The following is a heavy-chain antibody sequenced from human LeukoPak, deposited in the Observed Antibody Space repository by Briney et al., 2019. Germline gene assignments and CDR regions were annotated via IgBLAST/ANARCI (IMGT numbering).Heavy chain of an antibody. D-gene: IGHD3-10*01. V-gene: IGHV4-34*01. J-gene: IGHJ4*02. Sequence: SETLSLTCAASGGSFSGYYWTWIRQPPGKGLEWIGQISHGRSTNYNPSLKSRVTISVDTSKNQFSLNLSSVTAADTAVYYCARVKFYYASGSPFDYWGQGTLVTVSS. CDR1: GGSFSGYY. CDR2: ISHGRST. CDR3: ARVKFYYASGSPFDY.